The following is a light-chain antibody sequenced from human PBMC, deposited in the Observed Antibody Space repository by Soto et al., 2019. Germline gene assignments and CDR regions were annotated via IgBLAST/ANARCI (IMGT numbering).Light chain of an antibody. CDR2: GAS. CDR3: QQYNNWPRT. V-gene: IGKV3-15*01. J-gene: IGKJ1*01. CDR1: QSISNN. Sequence: EIVVTQSPATLSVSPGQRATLSCRASQSISNNLAWYQQKPGQAPRLLIYGASTRATGLPARFSGSGSGTEFILTISSLQSEDFAVYYCQQYNNWPRTFGQGTKVEIK.